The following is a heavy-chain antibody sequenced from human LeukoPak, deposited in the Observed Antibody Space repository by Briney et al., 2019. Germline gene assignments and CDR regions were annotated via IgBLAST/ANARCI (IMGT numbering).Heavy chain of an antibody. Sequence: PGGSLRLSCAASGFTFSSYWMSWVRQAPGKGLEWAANIKQDGSEKYYVDSVKGRFTISRDNAKNSLYLQMNSLRAEDTAVYYCARSVVVVAATHLYYYYYYMDVWGKGTTVTVSS. CDR1: GFTFSSYW. CDR2: IKQDGSEK. V-gene: IGHV3-7*01. D-gene: IGHD2-15*01. CDR3: ARSVVVVAATHLYYYYYYMDV. J-gene: IGHJ6*03.